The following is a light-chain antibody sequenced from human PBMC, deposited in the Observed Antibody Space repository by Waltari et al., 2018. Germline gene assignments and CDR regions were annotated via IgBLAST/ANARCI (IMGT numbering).Light chain of an antibody. Sequence: DIQMTQSPSSVSSSVVYRVTFTCRASQDITRWLAWYQQKPGKAPKLLISAASSLQSGVPSRFSGSGSGTDFTLTISSLQPEDFATYYCQQSDSFPWAFGQGTKVEIK. V-gene: IGKV1-12*01. CDR2: AAS. CDR3: QQSDSFPWA. J-gene: IGKJ1*01. CDR1: QDITRW.